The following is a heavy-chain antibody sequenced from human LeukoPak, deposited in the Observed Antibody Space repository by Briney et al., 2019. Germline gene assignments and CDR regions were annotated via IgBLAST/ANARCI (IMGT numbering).Heavy chain of an antibody. D-gene: IGHD5-18*01. CDR1: GGSFSGYY. J-gene: IGHJ3*02. V-gene: IGHV4-34*01. CDR2: INHSGST. CDR3: ARGKQLSFCAFDI. Sequence: PSETLSLTCAVYGGSFSGYYWSWIRQPPGKGLEWIGEINHSGSTNYNPSLKSRVTISVDTSKNQFSLKLSSVTAADTAVYYCARGKQLSFCAFDIWGQGTMVTVSS.